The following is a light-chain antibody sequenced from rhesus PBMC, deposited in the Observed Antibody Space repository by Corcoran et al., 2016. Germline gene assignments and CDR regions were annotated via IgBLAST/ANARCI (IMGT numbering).Light chain of an antibody. CDR1: QGISSW. CDR2: KAS. J-gene: IGKJ4*01. Sequence: DIQMTQSPSSLSASVGDTVTISCRASQGISSWLAWYQQKPGKAPQLLIYKASNLQSGVPSRLSGSGSGTDFTLTISSLQSEDFATYYCHQYSSRPLTFGGGTKVELK. V-gene: IGKV1-22*01. CDR3: HQYSSRPLT.